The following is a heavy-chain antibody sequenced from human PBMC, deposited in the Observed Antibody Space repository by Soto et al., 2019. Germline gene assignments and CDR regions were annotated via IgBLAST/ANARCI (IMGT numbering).Heavy chain of an antibody. J-gene: IGHJ3*02. CDR3: ARHMRVEQLGTDAFEI. D-gene: IGHD6-6*01. CDR2: IYYSGST. Sequence: SETLSLPCTVSGGSVSSGSYYWSWIRQPPGKGLEWIGHIYYSGSTNYNPSLKSRVTISVDTSKNQFSLKLSSVTAADTAVYYCARHMRVEQLGTDAFEIWGQGTMVTVSS. CDR1: GGSVSSGSYY. V-gene: IGHV4-61*01.